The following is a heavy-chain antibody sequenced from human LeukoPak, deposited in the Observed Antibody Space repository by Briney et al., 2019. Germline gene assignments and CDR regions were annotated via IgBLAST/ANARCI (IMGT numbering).Heavy chain of an antibody. Sequence: KSSETLSLTCTASGGSISSSSYYWGWIRQPPGKGLEWIGSIYYSGSTYYNPSLKSRVTISVDTSKNQFSLKLSSVTAADTAVYYCARHPHSSGWYDYFDYWGQGTLVTVSS. CDR1: GGSISSSSYY. V-gene: IGHV4-39*01. J-gene: IGHJ4*02. D-gene: IGHD6-19*01. CDR3: ARHPHSSGWYDYFDY. CDR2: IYYSGST.